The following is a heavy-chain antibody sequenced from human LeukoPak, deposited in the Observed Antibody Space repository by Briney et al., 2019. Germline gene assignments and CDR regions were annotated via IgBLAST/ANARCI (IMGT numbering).Heavy chain of an antibody. V-gene: IGHV3-11*06. Sequence: GGSLRLSCAASGFXFSDYYISWIRQAPGKGLEWISYITSSSSDTNYADSVKGRFTISRDNGDNTLFLQMDSLRAEDTAVYYCARDRYAYDTAYDYWGQGTLVTVSS. CDR3: ARDRYAYDTAYDY. J-gene: IGHJ4*02. D-gene: IGHD3-16*01. CDR2: ITSSSSDT. CDR1: GFXFSDYY.